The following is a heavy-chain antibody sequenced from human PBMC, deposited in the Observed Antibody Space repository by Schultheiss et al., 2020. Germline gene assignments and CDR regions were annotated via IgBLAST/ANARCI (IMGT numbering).Heavy chain of an antibody. Sequence: SETLSLTCTVSGGSISSGSYYWSWIRQPAGKGLEWIGRIYTSGSTNYNPSLKSRVTISVDRSKNQFSLKLSSVTAADTAVYYCARVGGGVSVWGQGTTVTVSS. CDR2: IYTSGST. D-gene: IGHD3-16*01. CDR3: ARVGGGVSV. J-gene: IGHJ6*02. CDR1: GGSISSGSYY. V-gene: IGHV4-61*02.